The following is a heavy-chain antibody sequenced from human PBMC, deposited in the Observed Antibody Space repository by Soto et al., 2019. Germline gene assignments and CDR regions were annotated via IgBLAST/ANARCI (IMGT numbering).Heavy chain of an antibody. CDR1: GYTFTTYG. CDR2: ISADNGDT. CDR3: ARDWDSSGPYDAFDI. V-gene: IGHV1-18*01. Sequence: ASVKASCKASGYTFTTYGISWVRQAPGQGLEWMGWISADNGDTNYAQKLQGRVTMTTDTSTSTAYMELRSLRSDDTAVYYCARDWDSSGPYDAFDIWGQGTMVTVSS. D-gene: IGHD6-19*01. J-gene: IGHJ3*02.